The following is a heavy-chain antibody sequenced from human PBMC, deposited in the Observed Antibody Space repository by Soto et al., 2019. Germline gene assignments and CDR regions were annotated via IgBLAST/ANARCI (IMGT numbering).Heavy chain of an antibody. CDR3: AKARERDYGCNSHPFDS. V-gene: IGHV3-23*01. CDR2: VSGTGGKP. J-gene: IGHJ4*02. CDR1: GFAFSIYA. D-gene: IGHD3-10*01. Sequence: EVQLSESGGGLAQPGGSLRLSCAASGFAFSIYAMTWVRQAPGKGLEWVATVSGTGGKPYYADSVQGRFTISRDNSKNTLHLQMNSLRADDTALYYCAKARERDYGCNSHPFDSWGQGTLVTVSS.